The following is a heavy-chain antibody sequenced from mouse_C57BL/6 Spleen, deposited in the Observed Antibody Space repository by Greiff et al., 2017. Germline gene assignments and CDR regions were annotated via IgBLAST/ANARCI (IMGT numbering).Heavy chain of an antibody. J-gene: IGHJ2*01. V-gene: IGHV1-64*01. CDR1: GYTLTSYW. CDR2: IHPNSGSN. CDR3: AIRGLGPYFDY. D-gene: IGHD4-1*01. Sequence: VQLQQPGAELVKPGASVKLSCKASGYTLTSYWMHWVKQRPGQGLEWIGMIHPNSGSNNYNEKFKSKATLTVDKSSSTAYMQLSSLTSEDSAVYDCAIRGLGPYFDYWGQGTTLTVSS.